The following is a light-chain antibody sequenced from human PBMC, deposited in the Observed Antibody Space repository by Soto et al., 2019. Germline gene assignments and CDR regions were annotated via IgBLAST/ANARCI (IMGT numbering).Light chain of an antibody. CDR2: GAS. J-gene: IGKJ4*02. CDR3: QQYGRXELT. V-gene: IGKV3-20*01. Sequence: IVLTQSPGTLSLSPGERATLSCRSIQSVSSSYLSWYQQAPGQAPRLLIYGASSRATGIADRFSGSGSGTDFTLTISRLEPEDFAVYYSQQYGRXELTSGGGTEV. CDR1: QSVSSSY.